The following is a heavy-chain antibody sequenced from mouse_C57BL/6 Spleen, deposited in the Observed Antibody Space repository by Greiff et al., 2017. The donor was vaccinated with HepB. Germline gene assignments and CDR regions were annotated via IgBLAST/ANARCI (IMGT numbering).Heavy chain of an antibody. CDR3: ARYDYDLYYYAMGY. CDR1: GYSFSSYW. J-gene: IGHJ4*01. Sequence: VQLQQSGAELVKPGASVKISCKASGYSFSSYWMNWVKQRPGTGLEWIGQIYPGDGDTNYNGKFKGKATLTADKSSSTAYMQLSSLTSEDSAVYFCARYDYDLYYYAMGYWGQGTSVTVSS. CDR2: IYPGDGDT. D-gene: IGHD2-4*01. V-gene: IGHV1-80*01.